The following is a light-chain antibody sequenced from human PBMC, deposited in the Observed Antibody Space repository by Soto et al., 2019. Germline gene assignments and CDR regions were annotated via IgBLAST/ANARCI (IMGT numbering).Light chain of an antibody. Sequence: QSALTQPASVSGSPGQSITISCTGTSSDVGGYDYVSWYQQHPGKAPKLIIYEVSNRPSRVSNRFSGSKSGNTASLTISGLQTEDEAAYYCSSYTISNTFVFXTGTKVTVL. CDR2: EVS. CDR1: SSDVGGYDY. V-gene: IGLV2-14*01. CDR3: SSYTISNTFV. J-gene: IGLJ1*01.